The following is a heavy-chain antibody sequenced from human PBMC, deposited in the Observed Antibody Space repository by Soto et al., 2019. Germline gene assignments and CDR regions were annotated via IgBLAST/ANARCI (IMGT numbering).Heavy chain of an antibody. J-gene: IGHJ4*02. Sequence: ASVKVSCKASGYTFTGYYMHWVRQAPGQGLEWMGWINPNSGGTNYAQKFQGWVTMTRDTSISTAYMELSRLRSEDTAVYYCARDSPHGYSDYWGQGTLVTVSS. CDR1: GYTFTGYY. CDR2: INPNSGGT. V-gene: IGHV1-2*04. CDR3: ARDSPHGYSDY. D-gene: IGHD5-12*01.